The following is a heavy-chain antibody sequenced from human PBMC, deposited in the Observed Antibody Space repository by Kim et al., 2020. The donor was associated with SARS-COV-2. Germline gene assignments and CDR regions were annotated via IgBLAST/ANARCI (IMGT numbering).Heavy chain of an antibody. CDR1: GFTFSSYS. D-gene: IGHD2-2*01. CDR3: ARPRTSLSNDAFDI. CDR2: ISSSIGNM. J-gene: IGHJ3*02. Sequence: GGSLRLSCAASGFTFSSYSMNWVRQAPGKGLEWVSSISSSIGNMYYADSVEGRFTISRDNAKNSLFLQMNSLRAEDTAMYYCARPRTSLSNDAFDIWGQG. V-gene: IGHV3-21*01.